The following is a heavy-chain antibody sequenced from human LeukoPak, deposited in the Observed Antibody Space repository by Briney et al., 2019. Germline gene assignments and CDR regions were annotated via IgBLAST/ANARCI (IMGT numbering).Heavy chain of an antibody. D-gene: IGHD3-22*01. V-gene: IGHV4-38-2*02. CDR2: IYHSGST. CDR1: GYSISSGYY. Sequence: SETLSLTCTVSGYSISSGYYWGWIRQPPGKGLEWIGSIYHSGSTHYNPSLKSRVTISVDTSKNQFSLNLSSVTAADTAVFYCARATYYYDSSGYWTLEFDFDIWGQGTMVTVSS. J-gene: IGHJ3*02. CDR3: ARATYYYDSSGYWTLEFDFDI.